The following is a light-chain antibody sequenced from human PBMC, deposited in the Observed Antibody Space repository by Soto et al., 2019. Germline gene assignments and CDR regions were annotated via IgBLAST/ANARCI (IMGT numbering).Light chain of an antibody. J-gene: IGKJ1*01. CDR3: QVRDVWPS. Sequence: IVLTQSPVTLALSPGESAVLSCRASQSVSTSLAWYQHKPGQAPRLFMYDASKRAPGIPARFTGSGSGTDFTLTISSLEPEDIAVYYCQVRDVWPSFGHGTKVDIK. CDR2: DAS. CDR1: QSVSTS. V-gene: IGKV3-11*01.